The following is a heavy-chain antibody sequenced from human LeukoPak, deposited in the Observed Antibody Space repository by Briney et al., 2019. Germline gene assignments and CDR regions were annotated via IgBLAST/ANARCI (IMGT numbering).Heavy chain of an antibody. D-gene: IGHD6-13*01. V-gene: IGHV4-34*01. Sequence: SETLSLTCAVYGGSFSGYYWSWIRQPPAKGLEWIGEINHCGSTNYNPSLKSRVTISVDTSKKQFSLKLGSVSAADTAVCFGARGLGIAAAGTYGLWFDPWGQGTLVTVSS. CDR1: GGSFSGYY. CDR2: INHCGST. CDR3: ARGLGIAAAGTYGLWFDP. J-gene: IGHJ5*02.